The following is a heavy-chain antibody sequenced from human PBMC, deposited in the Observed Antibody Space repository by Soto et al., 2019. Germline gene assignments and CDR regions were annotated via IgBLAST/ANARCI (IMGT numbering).Heavy chain of an antibody. D-gene: IGHD6-13*01. J-gene: IGHJ4*02. Sequence: QVPLVESGGCVVQPGRSLRLSCAASGFTFSSYGMYWVRQAPGKGREWVAVIWYDGSNKYYADSVKGRFTISRDNSKNTLYLQMNSLRAEDTAVYYCARDEARYSSSWYLDYWGQGTLVTVSS. CDR1: GFTFSSYG. CDR3: ARDEARYSSSWYLDY. CDR2: IWYDGSNK. V-gene: IGHV3-33*01.